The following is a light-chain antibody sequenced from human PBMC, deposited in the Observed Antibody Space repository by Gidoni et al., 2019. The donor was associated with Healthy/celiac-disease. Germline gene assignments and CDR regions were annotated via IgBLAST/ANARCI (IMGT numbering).Light chain of an antibody. Sequence: DIQLTQSPSFLSASVGDRVTITCRASQGISSYLAWYQQKPGKAPKLLIYAASTLQSGVPSRFSGSGAGTEVTRTISSLQPEDCATYYCQQLNSYPLTFGGGTKVEVK. CDR2: AAS. CDR1: QGISSY. J-gene: IGKJ4*02. V-gene: IGKV1-9*01. CDR3: QQLNSYPLT.